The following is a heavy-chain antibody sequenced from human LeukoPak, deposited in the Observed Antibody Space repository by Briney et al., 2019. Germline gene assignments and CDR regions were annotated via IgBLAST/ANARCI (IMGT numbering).Heavy chain of an antibody. V-gene: IGHV4-59*08. Sequence: KTSETLSLTCIVSGGSISNYYWSWIRQPPGEGLEWIGYIHYSGSTNYNPSLESRATISLDTSKSQFSLKLSSVTAADTAIYYCARGYSSSWYYFDYWGQGTLVTVSS. D-gene: IGHD6-13*01. J-gene: IGHJ4*02. CDR3: ARGYSSSWYYFDY. CDR2: IHYSGST. CDR1: GGSISNYY.